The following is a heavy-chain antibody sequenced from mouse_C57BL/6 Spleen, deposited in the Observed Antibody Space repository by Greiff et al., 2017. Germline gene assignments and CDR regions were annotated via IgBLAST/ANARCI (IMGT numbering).Heavy chain of an antibody. Sequence: QVQLKQPGAELVKPGASVKLSCKASGYTFTSYWMHWVKQRPGQGLEWIGMIHPNSGSTNYNEKFKSKATLTVDKSSSTAYMQLSSLTSEDSAVYYCARDGSSYNAYWGQGTLVTVSA. CDR2: IHPNSGST. V-gene: IGHV1-64*01. CDR3: ARDGSSYNAY. J-gene: IGHJ3*01. CDR1: GYTFTSYW. D-gene: IGHD1-1*01.